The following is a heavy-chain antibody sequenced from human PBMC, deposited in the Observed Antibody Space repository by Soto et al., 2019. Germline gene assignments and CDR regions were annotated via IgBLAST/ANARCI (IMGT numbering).Heavy chain of an antibody. CDR2: VKDGGHT. J-gene: IGHJ4*02. D-gene: IGHD5-12*01. CDR1: GGSLSGYY. CDR3: ARGQEGVVATH. V-gene: IGHV4-34*01. Sequence: QVQLQQWGAGLLKPSETLSLNCAVTGGSLSGYYWSWIRQPPGKGLEWIGEVKDGGHTNYSPSLRGRVTISSDTPNNQFSLRLNSVPAADTGVYYCARGQEGVVATHWDQGSLVTVSS.